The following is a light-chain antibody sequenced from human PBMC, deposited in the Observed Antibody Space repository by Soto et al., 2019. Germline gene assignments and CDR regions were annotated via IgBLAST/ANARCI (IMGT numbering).Light chain of an antibody. CDR3: QQYNNWPPYT. Sequence: EMVMTQSPASLSVSPGERATLSCRASQSVNSNLAWYQQKPGQAPRLLIYGASTRATGIPARFSGSGSGTEFTLTISSLQSEDFALYYCQQYNNWPPYTFGQGTKLEIK. CDR2: GAS. CDR1: QSVNSN. J-gene: IGKJ2*01. V-gene: IGKV3-15*01.